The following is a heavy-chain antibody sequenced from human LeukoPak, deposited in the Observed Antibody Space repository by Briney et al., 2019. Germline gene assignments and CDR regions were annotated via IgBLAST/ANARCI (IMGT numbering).Heavy chain of an antibody. CDR3: ARVFYDSSGPFDY. Sequence: ASVKVSCKASGYTFTGYYMHWVRQAPGQGLEWMGRINPNSGGTNYAQKFQDRVTMTRDTSISTAYMELSRLRSDDTAVYYCARVFYDSSGPFDYWGQGTLVTVSS. J-gene: IGHJ4*02. D-gene: IGHD3-22*01. CDR2: INPNSGGT. CDR1: GYTFTGYY. V-gene: IGHV1-2*06.